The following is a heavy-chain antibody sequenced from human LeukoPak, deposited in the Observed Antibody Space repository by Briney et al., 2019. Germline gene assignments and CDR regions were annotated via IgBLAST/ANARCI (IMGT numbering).Heavy chain of an antibody. CDR3: ARHERFGEFSDY. CDR1: GGSISSRVHY. D-gene: IGHD3-10*01. J-gene: IGHJ4*02. Sequence: PSETLSLTCSVSGGSISSRVHYWGWIRQPPGKGLEWIGSIYYSGSTYYNPSLTSRVTISMDMSKNQFSLKLTSVTAADTAVYYCARHERFGEFSDYWGQGTLVTVPA. CDR2: IYYSGST. V-gene: IGHV4-39*01.